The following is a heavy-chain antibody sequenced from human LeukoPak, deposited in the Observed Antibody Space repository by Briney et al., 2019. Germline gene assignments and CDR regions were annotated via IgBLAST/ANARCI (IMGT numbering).Heavy chain of an antibody. D-gene: IGHD3-10*01. Sequence: GGSLRLSCAASGFTVSSNHMSWVRQAPGKGLEWVSVIYSGGSTNYADSVKGRFTISRDNSKNTLYPQMSSLRAEDTAVYYCVKDRHFYYGSGSLLEYWGQGTLVTVSS. J-gene: IGHJ4*02. V-gene: IGHV3-66*01. CDR2: IYSGGST. CDR3: VKDRHFYYGSGSLLEY. CDR1: GFTVSSNH.